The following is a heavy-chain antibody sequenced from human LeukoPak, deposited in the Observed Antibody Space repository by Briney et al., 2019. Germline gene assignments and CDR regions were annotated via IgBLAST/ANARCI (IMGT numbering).Heavy chain of an antibody. CDR3: ARDHYDFWSGIIWFDP. D-gene: IGHD3-3*01. V-gene: IGHV4-4*02. J-gene: IGHJ5*02. CDR2: IYHSGST. CDR1: GGSISSSNW. Sequence: SETLSLTCAVSGGSISSSNWWSWVRQPPGKGLEWIGEIYHSGSTNYNPSLKSRVTISVDKSKNQFSLKLSSVTAADTAVYYCARDHYDFWSGIIWFDPWGQGTLVTVSS.